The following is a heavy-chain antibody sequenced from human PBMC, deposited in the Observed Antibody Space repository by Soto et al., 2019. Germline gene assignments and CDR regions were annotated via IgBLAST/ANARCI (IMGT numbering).Heavy chain of an antibody. CDR3: AKEGGVVVVAATPVAGGMDV. CDR1: AFTFSNYA. D-gene: IGHD2-15*01. J-gene: IGHJ6*02. Sequence: EVQLLESGGGLVQPGGSLRLSCAASAFTFSNYAMSWVRQAPGKGLEWVSAISGSGGSTYYADSVKGRFTISRDNSKNTLYLQMNSLRAEDTAVYYCAKEGGVVVVAATPVAGGMDVWGQGTTVTVSS. CDR2: ISGSGGST. V-gene: IGHV3-23*01.